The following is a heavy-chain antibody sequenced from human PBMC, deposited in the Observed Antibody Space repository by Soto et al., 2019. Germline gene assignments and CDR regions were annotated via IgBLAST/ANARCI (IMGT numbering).Heavy chain of an antibody. CDR3: ARDGSMVRGATYDY. CDR1: GGSFSGYY. V-gene: IGHV4-34*01. J-gene: IGHJ4*02. CDR2: INHSGST. D-gene: IGHD3-10*01. Sequence: SETLSLTCAVYGGSFSGYYWSWIRQPPGKGLEWIGEINHSGSTNYNPSLKSRVTISVDTSKNQFSLKLSSVTAADTAVYYCARDGSMVRGATYDYWGQGTLVPVSS.